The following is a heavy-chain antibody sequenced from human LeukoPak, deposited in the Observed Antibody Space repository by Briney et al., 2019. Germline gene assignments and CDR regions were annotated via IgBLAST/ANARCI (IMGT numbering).Heavy chain of an antibody. V-gene: IGHV3-30-3*01. CDR3: ARPDYGGAFDI. Sequence: GGSLRLSCAASGFTFSSYAMHWVRQAPGKGLEWVAVISYDGSNKYYADSVKGRFTISRDNSKNTLYLQMNSLRAEDTAVYYCARPDYGGAFDIWGQGTMVTVSS. CDR2: ISYDGSNK. CDR1: GFTFSSYA. D-gene: IGHD4-23*01. J-gene: IGHJ3*02.